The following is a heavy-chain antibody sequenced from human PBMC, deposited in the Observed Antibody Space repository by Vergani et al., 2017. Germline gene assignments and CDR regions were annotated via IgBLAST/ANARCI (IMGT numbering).Heavy chain of an antibody. CDR3: ARHGGSGYFYYRFDS. CDR2: FHHPGMT. CDR1: NYSIIRGYF. J-gene: IGHJ4*02. D-gene: IGHD3-10*01. Sequence: QVQLQESVPGLVKPSETLSLTCTVSNYSIIRGYFWGCIRRPPGKGLEWIASFHHPGMTYNNPSLKSRVTISVDTSKNLISLRLNSVTAADTALYYCARHGGSGYFYYRFDSWGQGTLVTVSS. V-gene: IGHV4-38-2*02.